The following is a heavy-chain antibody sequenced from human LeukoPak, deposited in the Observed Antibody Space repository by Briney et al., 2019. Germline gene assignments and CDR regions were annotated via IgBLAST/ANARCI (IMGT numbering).Heavy chain of an antibody. D-gene: IGHD2-2*01. V-gene: IGHV5-51*01. J-gene: IGHJ6*03. Sequence: GESLKISCTGYGYSFTNYWIGWVRQLPGKGLEWMGILYPGDSDIRYSSSFEGHVTISADKSLNAAYLQWRSLRASDTAMYYCARHIVVIPAAMSSWSYYYYMDVWGKGTTVTVSS. CDR1: GYSFTNYW. CDR2: LYPGDSDI. CDR3: ARHIVVIPAAMSSWSYYYYMDV.